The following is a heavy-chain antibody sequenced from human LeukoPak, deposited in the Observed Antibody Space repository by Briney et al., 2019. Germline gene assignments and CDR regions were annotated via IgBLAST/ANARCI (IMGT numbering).Heavy chain of an antibody. CDR3: ARHPSGYSYGFDY. J-gene: IGHJ4*02. Sequence: SETLSLTCIVSGGSISSYYWSWIRQPPGKGLEWIGYIYYSGSTNYNPSLKSRVTISVDTSKNQFSLKLSSVTAADTAVYYCARHPSGYSYGFDYWGQGTLVTVSS. CDR2: IYYSGST. V-gene: IGHV4-59*01. CDR1: GGSISSYY. D-gene: IGHD5-18*01.